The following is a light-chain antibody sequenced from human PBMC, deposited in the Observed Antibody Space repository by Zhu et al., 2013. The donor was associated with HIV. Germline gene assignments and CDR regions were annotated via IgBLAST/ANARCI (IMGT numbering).Light chain of an antibody. CDR3: QQYSTSPCS. Sequence: EIVLTQSPATLSLSPGETATLSCRASQTVSTFLAWYQQTPGQPPRLLIYDSSIRAAGVPDRFSGSGSGTDFTLTITTLESEDSAVYYCQQYSTSPCSFGQGTRLEIK. CDR2: DSS. V-gene: IGKV3-20*01. J-gene: IGKJ2*04. CDR1: QTVSTF.